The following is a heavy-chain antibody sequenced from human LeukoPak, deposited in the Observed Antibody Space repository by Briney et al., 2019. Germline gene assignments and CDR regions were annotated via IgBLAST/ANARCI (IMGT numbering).Heavy chain of an antibody. Sequence: GGSLRLSCAASGFTFSSYWMHWVRQAPGKGLEWVSSIVGSGSSTFYADSVKGRFSISRDNSKNTLYLQMNSLRAEDTAVYYCAKVVVSYYYDSSGYLNFDYWGQGTLVTVSS. J-gene: IGHJ4*02. V-gene: IGHV3-23*01. CDR2: IVGSGSST. CDR3: AKVVVSYYYDSSGYLNFDY. D-gene: IGHD3-22*01. CDR1: GFTFSSYW.